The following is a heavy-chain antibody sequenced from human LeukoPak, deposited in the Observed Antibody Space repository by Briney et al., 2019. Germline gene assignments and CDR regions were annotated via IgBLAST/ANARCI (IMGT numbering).Heavy chain of an antibody. CDR2: TRDDGYT. Sequence: SETLSLTCAVYGGSFSGYYWSWIRQPPGKGLEWIGETRDDGYTNYNPSLKNQVTISVDRSKNQFSLNLNSVTAADTAVYYCAQSTASYRAHGYWGQGILVTVSS. CDR3: AQSTASYRAHGY. J-gene: IGHJ4*02. CDR1: GGSFSGYY. V-gene: IGHV4-34*01. D-gene: IGHD2/OR15-2a*01.